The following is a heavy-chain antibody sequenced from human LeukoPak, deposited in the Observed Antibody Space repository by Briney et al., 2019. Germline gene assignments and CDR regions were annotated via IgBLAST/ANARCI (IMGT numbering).Heavy chain of an antibody. CDR3: ARESRILTGYYAYYFDY. CDR1: GGTFSSYA. D-gene: IGHD3-9*01. V-gene: IGHV1-69*13. Sequence: SVKVSCKASGGTFSSYAISWVRQAPGQGLEWMGGIIPIFGTANYAQKFQGRVTITADESTSTAYMELSSLRSEDTAVYYCARESRILTGYYAYYFDYWGQGTLVTVSS. J-gene: IGHJ4*02. CDR2: IIPIFGTA.